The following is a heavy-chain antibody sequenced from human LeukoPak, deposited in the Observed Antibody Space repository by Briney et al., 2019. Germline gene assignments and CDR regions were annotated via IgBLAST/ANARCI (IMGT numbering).Heavy chain of an antibody. Sequence: PSETLSLTCSVSGGSISSYYWNWIRQPPGKGLEWIGYTFYTGSTNCNPSLKSRVTISVDTSKKQFSLKLTSVTAADTAVYYCARLVTPRVCAFDIWGQGTMVTVSS. J-gene: IGHJ3*02. CDR2: TFYTGST. CDR3: ARLVTPRVCAFDI. D-gene: IGHD2-21*02. V-gene: IGHV4-59*08. CDR1: GGSISSYY.